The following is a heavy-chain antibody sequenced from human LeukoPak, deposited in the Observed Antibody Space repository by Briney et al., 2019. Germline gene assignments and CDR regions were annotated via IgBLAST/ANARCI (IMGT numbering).Heavy chain of an antibody. V-gene: IGHV3-21*04. Sequence: GGSLRLSCAASGFTFSSYSMNWVRQAPGKGLEWVSSISSSSSYIYYADSVKGRFTISRDNAKNSLYLQMNSLRADDTAVYYCARDMNWRASIWYFDLWGRGTLVTVSS. CDR3: ARDMNWRASIWYFDL. D-gene: IGHD3-16*01. CDR1: GFTFSSYS. J-gene: IGHJ2*01. CDR2: ISSSSSYI.